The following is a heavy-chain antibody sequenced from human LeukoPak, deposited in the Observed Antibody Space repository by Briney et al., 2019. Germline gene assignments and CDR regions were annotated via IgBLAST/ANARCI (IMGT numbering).Heavy chain of an antibody. CDR3: ARGRGWGTFDI. CDR2: ISSSSSYI. J-gene: IGHJ3*02. Sequence: PGGSLRLSCAASGFTFSLYTMNWVPQAPGKGLEWVSCISSSSSYIHYADSVKGRFTISTDNAKNSLYLQMNSLRVGDTAVYYCARGRGWGTFDIWGQGTMVTVSS. V-gene: IGHV3-21*01. D-gene: IGHD3-10*01. CDR1: GFTFSLYT.